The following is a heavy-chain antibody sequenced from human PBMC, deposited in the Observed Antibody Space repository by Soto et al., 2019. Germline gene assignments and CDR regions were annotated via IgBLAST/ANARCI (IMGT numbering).Heavy chain of an antibody. Sequence: QVQLQESGPGLVKPSQTLSLTCTVSGGSISSGDYYWSWIRQPPGKGLDWIGYIHYSGRTYYNPSLRSRATVALDTSNNPFPPKLTPVPAAATAVYYCAVSGYCTTGACSPAFGPWCQGTLVTVSS. CDR1: GGSISSGDYY. CDR3: AVSGYCTTGACSPAFGP. J-gene: IGHJ5*02. V-gene: IGHV4-30-4*01. CDR2: IHYSGRT. D-gene: IGHD2-8*01.